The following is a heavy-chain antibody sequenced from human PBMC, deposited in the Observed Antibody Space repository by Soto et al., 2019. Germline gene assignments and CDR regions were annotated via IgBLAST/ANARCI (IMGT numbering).Heavy chain of an antibody. CDR2: IYYSGST. Sequence: QVQLQESGPGLVKPSQTLSLTCTVSGGSISSGGYYWSWIRQHPGKGLEWIGYIYYSGSTYYNPSHKSRVTIPVDTAKNQFSRKLSSVPAPDTAVYYWARDGRYDLLTGYSPGGMDVWGQGTTVTVSS. D-gene: IGHD3-9*01. CDR3: ARDGRYDLLTGYSPGGMDV. CDR1: GGSISSGGYY. J-gene: IGHJ6*02. V-gene: IGHV4-31*03.